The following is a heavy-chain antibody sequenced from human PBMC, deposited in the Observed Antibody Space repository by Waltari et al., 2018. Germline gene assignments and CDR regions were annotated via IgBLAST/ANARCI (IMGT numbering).Heavy chain of an antibody. CDR1: GFTVSDNY. Sequence: EVQLVESGGGLVQPGGSLRLSCAPSGFTVSDNYMSWVRQAPGKGLECVSVIYAGGSTSYADSVKGRFTISRDNSKSTLYLQMNSLRAEDTAVYYCARGRNTNYVVYGMDVWGQGTTVTVSS. D-gene: IGHD4-4*01. CDR3: ARGRNTNYVVYGMDV. V-gene: IGHV3-66*02. J-gene: IGHJ6*02. CDR2: IYAGGST.